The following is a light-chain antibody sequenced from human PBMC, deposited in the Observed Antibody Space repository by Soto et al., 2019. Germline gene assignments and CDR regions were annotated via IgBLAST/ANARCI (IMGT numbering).Light chain of an antibody. V-gene: IGLV3-1*01. J-gene: IGLJ2*01. CDR3: QAWDSSTFVV. Sequence: SYELTQPPSVSVSPGQTASITCSGDKLGDKYACWYQQKPGQSPVLVIYQDNKRPSGIPERFSGSSSGNTATLTISGTQAMDEADYYCQAWDSSTFVVFGGGTKVTVL. CDR1: KLGDKY. CDR2: QDN.